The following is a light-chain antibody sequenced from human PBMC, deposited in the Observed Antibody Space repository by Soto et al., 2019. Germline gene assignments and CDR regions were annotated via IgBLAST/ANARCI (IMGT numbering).Light chain of an antibody. V-gene: IGKV3-20*01. J-gene: IGKJ1*01. CDR2: GIS. CDR1: PSVTSNY. Sequence: DIVLTQSPGTLSLSPGERATLSCTASPSVTSNYVAWYQQKPGQAPMLLMYGISSRATGIPDRFSGSRSGTDFTPTISGLEPEDFAVYYCHQYGRSPRGTFGQGTKVEIK. CDR3: HQYGRSPRGT.